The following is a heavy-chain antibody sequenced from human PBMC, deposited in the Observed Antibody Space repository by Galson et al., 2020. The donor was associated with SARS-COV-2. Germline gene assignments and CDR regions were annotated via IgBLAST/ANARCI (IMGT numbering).Heavy chain of an antibody. Sequence: LSLTCAASGFTFSSYGMHWVRQAPGKGLEWVAVIWYDGSNKYYADSVKGRFTISRDNSKNTLYLQMNSLRAEDTAVYYCARSISGYYGMDVWGQGTTVTVSS. J-gene: IGHJ6*02. D-gene: IGHD3-3*02. CDR2: IWYDGSNK. CDR3: ARSISGYYGMDV. CDR1: GFTFSSYG. V-gene: IGHV3-33*01.